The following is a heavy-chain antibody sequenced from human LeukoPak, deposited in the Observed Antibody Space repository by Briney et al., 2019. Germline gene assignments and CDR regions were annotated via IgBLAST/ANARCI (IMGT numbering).Heavy chain of an antibody. CDR2: ISETGVGT. Sequence: GGSLRLSCAASGFTFSSYAMSWVRQVPGKGREWDSAISETGVGTYYAGSVRGRFSIARDNSKNTLSLQMNSLRADDTAVYYCAKEVKVVNLHLNSWGQGTLVTVSS. CDR1: GFTFSSYA. J-gene: IGHJ4*02. CDR3: AKEVKVVNLHLNS. D-gene: IGHD4-23*01. V-gene: IGHV3-23*01.